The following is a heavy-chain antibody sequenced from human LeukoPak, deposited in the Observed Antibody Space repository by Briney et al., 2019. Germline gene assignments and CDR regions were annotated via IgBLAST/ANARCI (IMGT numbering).Heavy chain of an antibody. CDR2: IYHSGST. CDR3: ATSPYDFWSGYPTRFDY. V-gene: IGHV4-38-2*01. CDR1: GYSISSGYY. Sequence: SETLSLTCAVSGYSISSGYYWGWIRQPPGKGLEWIGSIYHSGSTYYNPSLKSRVTISVDTSKNQFSLKLSSVTAADTAVYYCATSPYDFWSGYPTRFDYWGQGTLVTVSS. D-gene: IGHD3-3*01. J-gene: IGHJ4*02.